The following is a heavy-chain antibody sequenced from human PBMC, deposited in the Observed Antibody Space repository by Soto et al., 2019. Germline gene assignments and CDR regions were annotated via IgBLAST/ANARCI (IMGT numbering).Heavy chain of an antibody. CDR1: GFTFSSYS. V-gene: IGHV3-48*02. CDR3: ARDSRGEEPSYSGMDV. Sequence: GGSLRLSCAASGFTFSSYSVNWFRQAPGKGLEWVSYISSSSSTIYYADSVKGRFTISRDNAKNSLYLQMNSLRDEDTAVYYCARDSRGEEPSYSGMDVWGQGTTVTVSS. J-gene: IGHJ6*02. D-gene: IGHD1-26*01. CDR2: ISSSSSTI.